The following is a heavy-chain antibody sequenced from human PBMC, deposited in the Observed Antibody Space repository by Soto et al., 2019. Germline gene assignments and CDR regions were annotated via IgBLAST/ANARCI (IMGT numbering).Heavy chain of an antibody. CDR1: GGSFSGYY. CDR2: INHSGST. V-gene: IGHV4-34*01. Sequence: QVQLQQWGAGLLKPSETLSLTCAVYGGSFSGYYWSWIRQPPGKGLEWIGEINHSGSTNYNPSLKSRVTISVDTSKNQFSLKLSSVTAADTAVYYCARAPMKYYYGSGSYFPWFDPWGQGTLVTVSS. D-gene: IGHD3-10*01. CDR3: ARAPMKYYYGSGSYFPWFDP. J-gene: IGHJ5*02.